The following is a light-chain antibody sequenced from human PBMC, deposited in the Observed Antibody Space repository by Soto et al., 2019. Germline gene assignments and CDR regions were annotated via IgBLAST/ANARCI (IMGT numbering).Light chain of an antibody. Sequence: EIVLTQSPVTLSLSPGERATLPCRASQSVRSYLAWYQQKPGQAPRLLIYDAFKRATGIPARFSGSGSGTDFTLTISSLGPEDFAVYYCQQRSNWPSTFGGGTKVDIK. V-gene: IGKV3-11*01. J-gene: IGKJ4*01. CDR3: QQRSNWPST. CDR2: DAF. CDR1: QSVRSY.